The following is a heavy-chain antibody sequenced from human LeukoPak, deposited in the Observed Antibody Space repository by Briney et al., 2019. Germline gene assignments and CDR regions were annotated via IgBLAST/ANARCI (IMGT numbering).Heavy chain of an antibody. D-gene: IGHD3-22*01. CDR3: AKEAKIVVIFEDY. Sequence: GGSLRLSCATSGFTFSGHGMHWVRQAPGKGLEWVSAISGSGGSTYYADSVKGRFTISRDNSKNTLYLQMNSLRAEATAVYYCAKEAKIVVIFEDYWGQGTLVTVSS. CDR1: GFTFSGHG. J-gene: IGHJ4*02. CDR2: ISGSGGST. V-gene: IGHV3-23*01.